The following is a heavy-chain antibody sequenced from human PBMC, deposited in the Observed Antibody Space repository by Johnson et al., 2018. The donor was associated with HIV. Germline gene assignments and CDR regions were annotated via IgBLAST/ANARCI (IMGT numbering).Heavy chain of an antibody. D-gene: IGHD1-26*01. CDR3: AKSRGELDDAFDI. CDR1: GFTFSSYA. Sequence: EVQLVESGGGVVQPGGSLRLSCAASGFTFSSYAMHWVRQAPGKGLEWVSGISWNSGSIGYADSVTGRFTISSDNAKNSLYLQINSLRAEDTALYYCAKSRGELDDAFDIWGQGTMVTVSS. CDR2: ISWNSGSI. V-gene: IGHV3-9*01. J-gene: IGHJ3*02.